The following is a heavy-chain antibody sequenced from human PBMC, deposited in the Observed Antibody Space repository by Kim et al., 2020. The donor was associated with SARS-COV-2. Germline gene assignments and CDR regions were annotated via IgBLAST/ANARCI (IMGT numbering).Heavy chain of an antibody. CDR2: IGTAGDT. CDR3: ARLFKEYSGYPFYFDY. CDR1: GFTFSNYD. D-gene: IGHD5-12*01. Sequence: GGSQRLSCAASGFTFSNYDMHWVRQPTGKGLEWVSGIGTAGDTYYEASVKGRFTISRENVKNSLYLQMNSLTAGDTAVYYCARLFKEYSGYPFYFDYWGQGAVVTVSS. J-gene: IGHJ4*02. V-gene: IGHV3-13*01.